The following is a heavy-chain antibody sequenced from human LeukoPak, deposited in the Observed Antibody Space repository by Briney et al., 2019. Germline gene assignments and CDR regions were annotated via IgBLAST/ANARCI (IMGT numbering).Heavy chain of an antibody. CDR1: GYSFTTYW. J-gene: IGHJ4*02. CDR3: ARLGTYWSNYYFEY. Sequence: GESLKISCQGSGYSFTTYWIGWVRQLPGKGLECMGIIYPGDSDTRYSPSFQGQVTISADKSINTAYLQWSSLKASDTAMYYCARLGTYWSNYYFEYWGQGTLVTVSS. V-gene: IGHV5-51*01. D-gene: IGHD3-10*01. CDR2: IYPGDSDT.